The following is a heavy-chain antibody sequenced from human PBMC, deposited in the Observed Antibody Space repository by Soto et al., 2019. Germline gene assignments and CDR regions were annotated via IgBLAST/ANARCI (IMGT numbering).Heavy chain of an antibody. Sequence: GGSLRLSCAASGFTFSSYGMHWVRQAPGKGLEWVAVISYDGSNKYYADSVKGRFTISRDNSKNTLYLQMNSLRAEDTAVYYCAKDPNSYDSHEGGYYGMDVWGQGTTVTVSS. J-gene: IGHJ6*02. V-gene: IGHV3-30*18. CDR1: GFTFSSYG. CDR3: AKDPNSYDSHEGGYYGMDV. CDR2: ISYDGSNK. D-gene: IGHD3-22*01.